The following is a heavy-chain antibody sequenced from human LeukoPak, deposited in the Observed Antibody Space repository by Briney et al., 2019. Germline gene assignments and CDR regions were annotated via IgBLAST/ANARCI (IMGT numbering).Heavy chain of an antibody. CDR2: ISSSSSYI. D-gene: IGHD1/OR15-1a*01. V-gene: IGHV3-21*01. CDR1: GFTFSSYS. J-gene: IGHJ6*03. Sequence: GGSLRLSCAASGFTFSSYSMNWVRQAPGKGLEWVSSISSSSSYIYYADSVKGRFTISRDSAKNSLYLQMNSLRAEDTAVYYCAREIRFVDPSEQNRKYYYYYYMDVWGKGTTVTVSS. CDR3: AREIRFVDPSEQNRKYYYYYYMDV.